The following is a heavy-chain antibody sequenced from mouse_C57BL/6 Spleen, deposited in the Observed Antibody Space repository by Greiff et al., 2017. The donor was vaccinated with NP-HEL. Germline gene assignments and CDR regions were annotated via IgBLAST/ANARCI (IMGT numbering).Heavy chain of an antibody. CDR2: IDPANGNT. CDR3: VLIYYDYGPSFDY. D-gene: IGHD2-4*01. Sequence: EVQLQQSVAELVRPGASVKLSCTASGFNIKNTYMHWVKQRPEQGLEWIGRIDPANGNTKYAPKFQGKATITADTSSNTAYLQLSSLTSEDTAIYYCVLIYYDYGPSFDYWGQGTTLTVSS. CDR1: GFNIKNTY. V-gene: IGHV14-3*01. J-gene: IGHJ2*01.